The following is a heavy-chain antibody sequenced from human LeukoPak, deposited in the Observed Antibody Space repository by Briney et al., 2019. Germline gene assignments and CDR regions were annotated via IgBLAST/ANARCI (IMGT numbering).Heavy chain of an antibody. Sequence: GESLKISCKGSGYRFTSYWIGWVRQMPGKGLEWMGIIYPGDSDTRYSPSFQGQVTISADKSISTAYLQWSSLKASDTAMYYCARPYGSGKFYYYYGMDVWGQGTTVTVSS. J-gene: IGHJ6*02. CDR1: GYRFTSYW. D-gene: IGHD3-10*01. V-gene: IGHV5-51*01. CDR3: ARPYGSGKFYYYYGMDV. CDR2: IYPGDSDT.